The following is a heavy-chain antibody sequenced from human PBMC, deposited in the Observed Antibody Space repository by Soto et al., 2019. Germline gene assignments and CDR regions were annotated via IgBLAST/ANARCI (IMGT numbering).Heavy chain of an antibody. J-gene: IGHJ6*03. CDR3: ARRLEFGSPIWGSYNHYYYYMDV. D-gene: IGHD3-16*01. CDR2: IYYSGST. CDR1: GGSISSYY. V-gene: IGHV4-59*08. Sequence: SETLSLTCTVSGGSISSYYWSWIRQPPGKGLEWIGYIYYSGSTNYNPSLKSRVTISVNTSKNQFSLKLSSVTAADTAVYYCARRLEFGSPIWGSYNHYYYYMDVWGKGTTVTVSS.